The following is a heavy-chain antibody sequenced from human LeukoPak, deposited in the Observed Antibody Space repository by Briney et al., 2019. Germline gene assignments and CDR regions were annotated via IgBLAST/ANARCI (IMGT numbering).Heavy chain of an antibody. J-gene: IGHJ6*02. CDR3: ARDSEQQQLDYYYYGMDV. CDR1: GFTFSSYA. D-gene: IGHD6-13*01. CDR2: ISGSGGST. Sequence: GGSLRLSCVASGFTFSSYAMSWVRQAPGKGLEWVSAISGSGGSTYYADSVKGRFTTSRDNSKNTLYLQMNSLRAEDTAVYYCARDSEQQQLDYYYYGMDVWGQGTTVTVSS. V-gene: IGHV3-23*01.